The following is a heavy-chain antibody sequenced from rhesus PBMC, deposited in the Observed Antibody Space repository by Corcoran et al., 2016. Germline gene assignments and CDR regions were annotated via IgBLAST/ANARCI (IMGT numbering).Heavy chain of an antibody. J-gene: IGHJ4*01. CDR1: GFMFSIYW. D-gene: IGHD4-23*01. CDR2: ISSDGSST. Sequence: AASGFMFSIYWWYWVRQAPGKGLEWVSLISSDGSSTSYADSVKGRFTISRENAKNSLYLQMNSLRAEDTAVYYCAKMGPYSKFDYWGQGVLVTVSS. CDR3: AKMGPYSKFDY. V-gene: IGHV3-119*01.